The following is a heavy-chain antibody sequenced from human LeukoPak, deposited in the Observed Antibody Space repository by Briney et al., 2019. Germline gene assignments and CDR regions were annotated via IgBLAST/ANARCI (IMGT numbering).Heavy chain of an antibody. CDR3: AKEGNSGWVPKY. D-gene: IGHD6-19*01. J-gene: IGHJ4*02. Sequence: ASVKVSCKASGYTFTSYYIHWVRQAPGQRLEWIGMINHSGATTTYAQNFQGRVTMTRDTSTRTAYMELSSMRSEDTAVYYCAKEGNSGWVPKYWGQGTLVTVPS. CDR1: GYTFTSYY. CDR2: INHSGATT. V-gene: IGHV1-46*01.